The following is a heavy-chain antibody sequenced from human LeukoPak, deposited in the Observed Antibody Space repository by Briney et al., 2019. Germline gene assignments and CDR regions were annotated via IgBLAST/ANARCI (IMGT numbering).Heavy chain of an antibody. V-gene: IGHV1-18*01. Sequence: ASVQVSCKASGYSFTSYGISWVRQAPGQGLEWMGWSSAYNGNTNYAQKLQGRVTMTTDTSTSTAYMELRSLRSDDTAVYYCARNSVLYSSSWYWFDPWGQGTLVTVSS. CDR1: GYSFTSYG. CDR2: SSAYNGNT. CDR3: ARNSVLYSSSWYWFDP. J-gene: IGHJ5*02. D-gene: IGHD6-13*01.